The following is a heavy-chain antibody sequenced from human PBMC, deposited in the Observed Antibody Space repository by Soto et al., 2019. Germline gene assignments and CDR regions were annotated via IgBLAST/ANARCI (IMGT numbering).Heavy chain of an antibody. Sequence: GGSLRLSCAASGFIFRNFAMNWVRQAPGKGLEWVSGIGASGGTTHLADSAKGRFTISRDNSRNILFLQMNSLRVEDTAVYYCGKDPNGDYVAAFDIWGPGTVVTVSS. V-gene: IGHV3-23*01. CDR2: IGASGGTT. CDR1: GFIFRNFA. CDR3: GKDPNGDYVAAFDI. J-gene: IGHJ3*02. D-gene: IGHD4-17*01.